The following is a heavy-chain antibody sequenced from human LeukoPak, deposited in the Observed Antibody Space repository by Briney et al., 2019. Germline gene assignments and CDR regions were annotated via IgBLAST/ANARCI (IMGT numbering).Heavy chain of an antibody. J-gene: IGHJ6*03. CDR3: SLGPKAGLDGYYYYYMDV. D-gene: IGHD3-16*01. Sequence: PGGSLRLSCAASGFSFSSYGMHWVRQAPGKGLEWVAIISYDETNKYYADSVKGRFTISRDNSKNTLYLQMNSLRAEDTAVYYCSLGPKAGLDGYYYYYMDVWGKGTTVTVSS. CDR2: ISYDETNK. V-gene: IGHV3-30*03. CDR1: GFSFSSYG.